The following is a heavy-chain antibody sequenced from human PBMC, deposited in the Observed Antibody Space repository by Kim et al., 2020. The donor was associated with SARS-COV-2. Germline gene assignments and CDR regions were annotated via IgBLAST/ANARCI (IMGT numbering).Heavy chain of an antibody. D-gene: IGHD2-21*02. Sequence: YNPSLKSRVTISVDTSKNQFSLKLSSVTAADTAVYYCARQGLVVVTALDYWGQGTLVTVSS. CDR3: ARQGLVVVTALDY. V-gene: IGHV4-39*01. J-gene: IGHJ4*02.